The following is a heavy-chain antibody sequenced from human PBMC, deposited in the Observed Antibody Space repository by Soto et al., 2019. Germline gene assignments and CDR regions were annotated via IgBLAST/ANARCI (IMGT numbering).Heavy chain of an antibody. CDR1: GYSFTSYW. D-gene: IGHD2-15*01. V-gene: IGHV5-51*01. Sequence: GESLKISCKGSGYSFTSYWIGWVRQMPGKGLEWMGIIYPGDSDTRYSPSFQGQVTISADKSISTAYLQWSSLKASDTAMYYCARQTANYPVVGDDALDIWGQGTMVTVSS. J-gene: IGHJ3*02. CDR2: IYPGDSDT. CDR3: ARQTANYPVVGDDALDI.